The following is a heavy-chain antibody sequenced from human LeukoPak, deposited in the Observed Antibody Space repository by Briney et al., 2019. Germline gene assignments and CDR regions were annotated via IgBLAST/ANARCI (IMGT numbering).Heavy chain of an antibody. CDR3: ARPYLRGTVVNNWFDP. CDR2: IYHTGST. CDR1: GASISGSGYY. Sequence: PSETLSLTCAVSGASISGSGYYWGWIRQPPGMELQWIGNIYHTGSTYYNASLQSRVTISVDTSKNQFSLKLSSVTAADTAVYYCARPYLRGTVVNNWFDPWGQGTLVTVSS. V-gene: IGHV4-39*07. D-gene: IGHD4-23*01. J-gene: IGHJ5*02.